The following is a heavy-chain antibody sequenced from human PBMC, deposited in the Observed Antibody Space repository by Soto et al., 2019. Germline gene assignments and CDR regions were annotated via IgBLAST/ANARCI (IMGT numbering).Heavy chain of an antibody. D-gene: IGHD1-7*01. CDR1: GVSISSHY. CDR3: ARRLLELNWFDP. V-gene: IGHV4-59*11. CDR2: IYHSGNT. Sequence: SETLSLTGTVSGVSISSHYWSWIRQPKGKGLEGIGYIYHSGNTNFNPSLKSRVSISIDTSKNKFSLKLISVTAADTAVYYCARRLLELNWFDPWGQGTLVTVSS. J-gene: IGHJ5*02.